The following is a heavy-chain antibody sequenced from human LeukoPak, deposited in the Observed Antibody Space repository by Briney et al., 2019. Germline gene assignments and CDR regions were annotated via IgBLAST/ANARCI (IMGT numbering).Heavy chain of an antibody. V-gene: IGHV5-51*01. Sequence: GDSLKISCKGSGYSFSSYWIGWVRQMPGKGLEWMGIIYPGDSDTRYSPSFQGQVTISADKSIRTAYLQWSSLKASDTAMYYCATHGVPGTYFSDYWGQGTLVTVSS. J-gene: IGHJ4*02. CDR2: IYPGDSDT. D-gene: IGHD3-10*01. CDR1: GYSFSSYW. CDR3: ATHGVPGTYFSDY.